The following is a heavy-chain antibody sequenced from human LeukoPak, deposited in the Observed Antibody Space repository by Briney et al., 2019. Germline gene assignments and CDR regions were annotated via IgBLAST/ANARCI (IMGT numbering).Heavy chain of an antibody. CDR2: FDPEDGET. Sequence: ASVNVSCKVSGYTLTELSMHWVRQAPGKGLEWMGGFDPEDGETIYAQKFQGRVTMTEDTSTDTAYMELRSLRSDDTAVYYCATQWSGSYSAFDIWGQGTMVTVSS. V-gene: IGHV1-24*01. D-gene: IGHD1-26*01. CDR1: GYTLTELS. J-gene: IGHJ3*02. CDR3: ATQWSGSYSAFDI.